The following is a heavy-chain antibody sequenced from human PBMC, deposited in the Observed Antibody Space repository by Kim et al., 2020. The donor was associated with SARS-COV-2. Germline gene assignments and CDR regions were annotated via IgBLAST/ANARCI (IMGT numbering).Heavy chain of an antibody. CDR1: GGSISSYY. Sequence: SETLSLTCTVSGGSISSYYWSWIRQPPGKGLEWIGYIYYSGSTNYNPSLKSRVTISVDTSKNQFSLKLSSVTAADTAVYYCARSYDSGYSSSWRNYYYHGMDVWGPGTTVTVSS. CDR3: ARSYDSGYSSSWRNYYYHGMDV. V-gene: IGHV4-59*01. D-gene: IGHD6-13*01. CDR2: IYYSGST. J-gene: IGHJ6*02.